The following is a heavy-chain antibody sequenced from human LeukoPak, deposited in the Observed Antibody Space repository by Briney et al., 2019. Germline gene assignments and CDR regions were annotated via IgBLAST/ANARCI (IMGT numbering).Heavy chain of an antibody. CDR2: ISAYNGNT. Sequence: ASVKVSCKASGYTFTSYGISWVRQAPGQGLEWMGWISAYNGNTNYAQKLQGRVTMTTDTSTSTAYMELRSLRSDDTAVYYCARGTEDYYYDSSGQDAFDIWGQGTMVTVSS. V-gene: IGHV1-18*01. J-gene: IGHJ3*02. D-gene: IGHD3-22*01. CDR1: GYTFTSYG. CDR3: ARGTEDYYYDSSGQDAFDI.